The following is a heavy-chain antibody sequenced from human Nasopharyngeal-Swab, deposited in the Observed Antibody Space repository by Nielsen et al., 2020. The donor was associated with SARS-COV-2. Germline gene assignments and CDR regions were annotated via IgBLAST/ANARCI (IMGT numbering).Heavy chain of an antibody. CDR2: IYPGDSDT. Sequence: GESLKISCKGSGYSFTSYWIGWVRQMPGKGLEWMGIIYPGDSDTRYRPSFQGQVTISADKSINTAYLQLSSLKASDTAMYYSSTPAQKSLQRTAPDAFAIWGQAPMVTVSS. V-gene: IGHV5-51*01. J-gene: IGHJ3*02. CDR3: STPAQKSLQRTAPDAFAI. CDR1: GYSFTSYW. D-gene: IGHD5-24*01.